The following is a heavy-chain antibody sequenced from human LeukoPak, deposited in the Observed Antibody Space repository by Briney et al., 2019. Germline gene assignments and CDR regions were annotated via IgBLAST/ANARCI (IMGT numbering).Heavy chain of an antibody. J-gene: IGHJ4*02. Sequence: SETLSLTCTVSGGSISSYYWSWIRQPPGKGLEWIGYIYYSGSTNYNPSLKSRVTISVGTSKYQFSLKLSSVTAADTAVYYCAFLIAAAGDYYFDYWGQGTLVTVSS. V-gene: IGHV4-59*01. D-gene: IGHD6-13*01. CDR1: GGSISSYY. CDR2: IYYSGST. CDR3: AFLIAAAGDYYFDY.